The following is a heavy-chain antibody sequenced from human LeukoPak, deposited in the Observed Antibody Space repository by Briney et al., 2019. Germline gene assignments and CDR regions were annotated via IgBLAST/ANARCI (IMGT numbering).Heavy chain of an antibody. V-gene: IGHV3-7*01. Sequence: QPGGSLRLSCTASGFSISGHWQTWVRQTSGKGLEWVAHINADGSEKSYVGSVKGRFTISKDSVENSVTLQMNSVRVEDTAVYYCGRGHCGLDVWGQGATVTVSS. D-gene: IGHD2-21*02. CDR2: INADGSEK. CDR1: GFSISGHW. CDR3: GRGHCGLDV. J-gene: IGHJ6*02.